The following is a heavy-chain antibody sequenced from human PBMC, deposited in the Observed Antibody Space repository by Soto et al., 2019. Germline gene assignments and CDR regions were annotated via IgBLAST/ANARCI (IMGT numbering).Heavy chain of an antibody. J-gene: IGHJ4*02. CDR3: AKDSHPTTPPAHSD. CDR1: GFTFRSYA. D-gene: IGHD3-10*01. Sequence: PGGSLSLSCAASGFTFRSYAISWVRQAPGKGLEWVSAISGSGGSTYYADSVKGRFTISRDNSKNTLYLQMNSLRAEDTAVYYCAKDSHPTTPPAHSDWGQGTLVTVSS. CDR2: ISGSGGST. V-gene: IGHV3-23*01.